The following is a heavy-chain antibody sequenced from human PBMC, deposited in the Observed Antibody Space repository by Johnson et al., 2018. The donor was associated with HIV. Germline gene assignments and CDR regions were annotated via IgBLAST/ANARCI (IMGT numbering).Heavy chain of an antibody. CDR2: ISYDGSNK. CDR1: GFTFSSYA. J-gene: IGHJ3*02. Sequence: QVQLVESGGGVVQPGRSLRLSCAASGFTFSSYAMHWVRQAPGKGLEWVAVISYDGSNKYYADSVKGRFTISRDNSKNTRYLQMNSLRPEDTAVYYCARGRYGGMTPGAAAAFDIWGQGTMVTVSS. V-gene: IGHV3-30-3*01. D-gene: IGHD4-23*01. CDR3: ARGRYGGMTPGAAAAFDI.